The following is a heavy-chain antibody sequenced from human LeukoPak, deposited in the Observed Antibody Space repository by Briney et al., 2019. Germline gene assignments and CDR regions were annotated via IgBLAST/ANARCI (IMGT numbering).Heavy chain of an antibody. CDR3: AREFLASPRNWVDP. Sequence: NPSETLSLTCSVSGDSISHGTHYWSWIRQSAGQGLAWIGRVYITGVTNYNPSLKTRVTISVDPSLNQFSLNLTSVTPADTAVYYCAREFLASPRNWVDPWGQGTLVTVSS. CDR2: VYITGVT. V-gene: IGHV4-61*02. J-gene: IGHJ5*02. CDR1: GDSISHGTHY.